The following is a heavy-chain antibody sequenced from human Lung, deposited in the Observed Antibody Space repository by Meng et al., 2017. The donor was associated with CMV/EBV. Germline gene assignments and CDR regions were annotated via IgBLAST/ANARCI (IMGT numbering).Heavy chain of an antibody. J-gene: IGHJ4*02. CDR3: ARGHYGDSSDYFDF. D-gene: IGHD4/OR15-4a*01. V-gene: IGHV4-59*01. CDR2: IYYNRGT. Sequence: SETLSLTCPVSGGSISHYCWNWIRQPPGKGLEWIGYIYYNRGTNYNPSLKGRVTISLETSKNQFSLKLSSVTAADTAVYYCARGHYGDSSDYFDFWGQGTPVTVSS. CDR1: GGSISHYC.